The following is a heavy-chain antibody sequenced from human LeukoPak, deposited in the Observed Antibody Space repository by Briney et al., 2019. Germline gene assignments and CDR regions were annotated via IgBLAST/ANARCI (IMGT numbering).Heavy chain of an antibody. CDR1: GFTVSSNY. CDR2: IWYDGSNK. V-gene: IGHV3-33*06. CDR3: AKDKGNPVFDY. Sequence: GGSLRLSCAASGFTVSSNYMSWVRQAPGKGLEWVAVIWYDGSNKYYVDSVKGRFTISRDNSKNTLYLQMNSLRAEDTAVYYCAKDKGNPVFDYWGQGTLVTVSS. D-gene: IGHD4-23*01. J-gene: IGHJ4*02.